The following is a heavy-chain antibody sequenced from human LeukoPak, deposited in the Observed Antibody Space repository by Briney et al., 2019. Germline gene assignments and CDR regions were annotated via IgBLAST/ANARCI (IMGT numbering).Heavy chain of an antibody. J-gene: IGHJ6*03. Sequence: SETLSLTCTVSDDSINNNSSYWGWIRQPPGKGLERIGSIYYTADTFYNPSFQSRVTISVDTSKNQFSLKLRSVTAADTAVYYCARDPAYSNPFYYHYYYMDVWGKGTTVTVSS. D-gene: IGHD6-13*01. CDR2: IYYTADT. V-gene: IGHV4-39*07. CDR3: ARDPAYSNPFYYHYYYMDV. CDR1: DDSINNNSSY.